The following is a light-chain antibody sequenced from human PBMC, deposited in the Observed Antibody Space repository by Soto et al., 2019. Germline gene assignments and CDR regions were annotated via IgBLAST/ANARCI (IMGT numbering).Light chain of an antibody. CDR1: SSDVGRYTY. J-gene: IGLJ7*01. V-gene: IGLV2-14*01. CDR2: DVY. Sequence: QAVLTQPASVSGSPGQSITISCAGTSSDVGRYTYVSWYQQHPGKAPKLIIYDVYNRPSGVSTRFSGSKSGNTASLTISGLQAEDEADYYCTSYTSTSTPYVFGGGTQLTVL. CDR3: TSYTSTSTPYV.